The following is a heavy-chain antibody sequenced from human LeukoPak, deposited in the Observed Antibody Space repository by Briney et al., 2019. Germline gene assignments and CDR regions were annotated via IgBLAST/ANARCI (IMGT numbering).Heavy chain of an antibody. D-gene: IGHD6-13*01. Sequence: LPGGSLRLSCAASGFTFSSSAMSWVRQAPGKGLEWVSAVYSGGSTFYADSVKGRFTISRDNSKNTLYLQISSLRAEDTAVYYCALLGAAGREYFQHWGQGTLVTVSS. V-gene: IGHV3-23*05. CDR1: GFTFSSSA. CDR3: ALLGAAGREYFQH. CDR2: VYSGGST. J-gene: IGHJ1*01.